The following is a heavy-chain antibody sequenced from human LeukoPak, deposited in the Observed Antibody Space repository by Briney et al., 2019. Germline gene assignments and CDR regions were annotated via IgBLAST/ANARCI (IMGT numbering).Heavy chain of an antibody. J-gene: IGHJ6*03. CDR1: GFTFSNYW. CDR3: ARHNGVVHGVYYMDV. V-gene: IGHV3-7*01. CDR2: IKQVVIEK. D-gene: IGHD3-3*01. Sequence: GGSLRLSRAASGFTFSNYWMTWVRQAPGKGLEWVADIKQVVIEKMYVNSVRGRFAISRDNAKMSLFLQMNSLRAEDTTVYYCARHNGVVHGVYYMDVWGKGTTVTVS.